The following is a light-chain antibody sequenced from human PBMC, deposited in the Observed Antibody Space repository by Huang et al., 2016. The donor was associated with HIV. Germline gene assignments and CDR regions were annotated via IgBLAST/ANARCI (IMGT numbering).Light chain of an antibody. Sequence: EIVLTQSPGTLSLSPGERATLSCRASQSVTNTDLAWYQQIPGQAPRLVIYGASSRATGVPDRFSGSGSGTDFTLTIIRLEPEDFAVYYCQQYGSPPLSFGGGTKVEIK. V-gene: IGKV3-20*01. CDR3: QQYGSPPLS. J-gene: IGKJ4*01. CDR2: GAS. CDR1: QSVTNTD.